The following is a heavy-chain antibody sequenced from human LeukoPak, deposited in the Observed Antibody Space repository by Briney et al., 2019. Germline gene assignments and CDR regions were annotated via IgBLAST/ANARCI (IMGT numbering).Heavy chain of an antibody. CDR1: GYTLTSYG. J-gene: IGHJ4*02. CDR3: ARSSTVTTRPFDY. D-gene: IGHD4-17*01. Sequence: ASVKVSCKASGYTLTSYGITWVRQAPGQGLERMGWISADNDSTNYAQKLQGRVTMTTDTSTSTAYMELRSLRSDDTAVYYCARSSTVTTRPFDYWGQGTLVTVSS. V-gene: IGHV1-18*01. CDR2: ISADNDST.